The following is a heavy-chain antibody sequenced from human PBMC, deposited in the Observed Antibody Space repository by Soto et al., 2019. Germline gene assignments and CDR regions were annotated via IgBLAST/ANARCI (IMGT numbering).Heavy chain of an antibody. CDR3: AAADGSYYDSSGPFDY. Sequence: SVKVSCKASGFTFTSSAVQWVRQARGQRLEWIGWIVVGSGNTNYAQKFQERVTITRDMSTSTAYMELSSLRSEDTAVYYCAAADGSYYDSSGPFDYWGQGTLVTVSS. D-gene: IGHD3-22*01. V-gene: IGHV1-58*01. CDR1: GFTFTSSA. J-gene: IGHJ4*02. CDR2: IVVGSGNT.